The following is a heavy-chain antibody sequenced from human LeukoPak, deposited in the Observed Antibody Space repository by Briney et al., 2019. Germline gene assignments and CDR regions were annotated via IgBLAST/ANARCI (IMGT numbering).Heavy chain of an antibody. J-gene: IGHJ1*01. CDR3: ARDRGNSGSYKIVKYFQH. CDR2: IKQDGSEK. Sequence: GGSLRLSCAASGFTFSSYWMSWVRQAPGKGLEWVANIKQDGSEKYYVDSVKGRFTISRDNAKNSLYLQMNSLRAEDAAVYYCARDRGNSGSYKIVKYFQHWGQGTLVTVSS. D-gene: IGHD1-26*01. CDR1: GFTFSSYW. V-gene: IGHV3-7*03.